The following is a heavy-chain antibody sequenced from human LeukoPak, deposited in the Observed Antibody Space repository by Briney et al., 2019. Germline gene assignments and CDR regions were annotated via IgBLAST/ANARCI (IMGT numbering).Heavy chain of an antibody. CDR3: ARALRITMVRGRTYYMDV. Sequence: PGGSLRLSCAASGFTLSDHYMDWVRQAPGKGLEWVGRSRNKVNTYTTEYAASVKGRFTISRDDSKNSLYLQMNSLKTEDTAVYYCARALRITMVRGRTYYMDVWGKGTTVTVSS. CDR2: SRNKVNTYTT. V-gene: IGHV3-72*01. D-gene: IGHD3-10*01. J-gene: IGHJ6*03. CDR1: GFTLSDHY.